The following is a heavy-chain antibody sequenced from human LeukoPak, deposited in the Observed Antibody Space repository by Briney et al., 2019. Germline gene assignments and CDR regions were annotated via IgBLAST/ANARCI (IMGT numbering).Heavy chain of an antibody. J-gene: IGHJ4*02. CDR1: GGSFSGYY. V-gene: IGHV4-34*01. D-gene: IGHD6-19*01. Sequence: NPSETLSLTGAVYGGSFSGYYWGWIRHPPGKGLEWLGEINHSGSTNYNPSLKSRVTISVDTSKNQFSLKLSSVTAADTAVYYWANRSGWYDPLDYWGQGTLVTVTS. CDR2: INHSGST. CDR3: ANRSGWYDPLDY.